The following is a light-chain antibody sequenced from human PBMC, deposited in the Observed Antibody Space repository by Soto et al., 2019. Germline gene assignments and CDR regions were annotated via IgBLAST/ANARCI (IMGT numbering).Light chain of an antibody. V-gene: IGKV1-9*01. CDR3: EQVSGYPLN. J-gene: IGKJ4*01. Sequence: DIQLTQSPSFLSASVGDRVTITCRARQGINRQLGWSRQGPGKDPKLLIYDASHLQSGVPSRFSGSATGTEFNLTISSLQPEDFATYYCEQVSGYPLNVGGGTKVDIK. CDR1: QGINRQ. CDR2: DAS.